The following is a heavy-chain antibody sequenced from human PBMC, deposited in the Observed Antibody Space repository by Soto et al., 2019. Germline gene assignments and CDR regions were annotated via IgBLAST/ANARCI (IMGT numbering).Heavy chain of an antibody. CDR3: ARVGQGRYYFDY. CDR1: GFAFSSYW. CDR2: INSDGSTT. J-gene: IGHJ4*02. V-gene: IGHV3-74*01. Sequence: EMHLVESGGGSVQPGGSLRLSCAGSGFAFSSYWIHWVRQVPGKGLVWVSRINSDGSTTSYADSVRGRFTISRDNAKDTLYLQMNSLRAEDTALYYCARVGQGRYYFDYWGQGTLVTVSS.